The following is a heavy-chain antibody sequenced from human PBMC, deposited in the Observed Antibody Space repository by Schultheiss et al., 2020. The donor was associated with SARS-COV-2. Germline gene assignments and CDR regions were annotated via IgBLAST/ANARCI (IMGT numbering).Heavy chain of an antibody. Sequence: GGSLRLSCAASGFTFSSYSMNWVRQAPGKGLEWVSTISRSGGTTYYADSVKGRFTISRDNSKNTVYLQMNSLRAEDTAIYYCAKGAGYQLLSFQDWGQGTLVTVSS. CDR1: GFTFSSYS. CDR2: ISRSGGTT. D-gene: IGHD2-2*01. V-gene: IGHV3-23*01. CDR3: AKGAGYQLLSFQD. J-gene: IGHJ1*01.